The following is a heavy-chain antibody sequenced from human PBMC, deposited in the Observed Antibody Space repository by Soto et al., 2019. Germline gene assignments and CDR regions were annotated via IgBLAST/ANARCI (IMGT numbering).Heavy chain of an antibody. V-gene: IGHV1-3*01. CDR2: INAGNGNT. CDR1: GYTFTSYA. J-gene: IGHJ4*02. D-gene: IGHD3-3*01. Sequence: QVQLVQSGAEVKKPGASVKVSCKASGYTFTSYAMHWVRQAPGQRLEWMGWINAGNGNTKYSQKFQGRVTITRDTSASTAYMELSSLRSEDTAVYYCARELDHTGRANDYWGQGTLVTVSS. CDR3: ARELDHTGRANDY.